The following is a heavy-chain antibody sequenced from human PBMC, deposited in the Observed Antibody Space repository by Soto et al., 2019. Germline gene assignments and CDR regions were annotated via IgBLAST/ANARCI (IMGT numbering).Heavy chain of an antibody. V-gene: IGHV3-23*01. Sequence: GGSLRLSCTASGFTFSSYAMSWVRQAPGKGLEWVSAISNNGGSTYYADSVKGRFTISRDNSKNTLYLQMDSLRAEDTALYYCARDRERGYIYGSFDYWGQRTLVTVSS. CDR2: ISNNGGST. CDR3: ARDRERGYIYGSFDY. CDR1: GFTFSSYA. J-gene: IGHJ4*02. D-gene: IGHD5-18*01.